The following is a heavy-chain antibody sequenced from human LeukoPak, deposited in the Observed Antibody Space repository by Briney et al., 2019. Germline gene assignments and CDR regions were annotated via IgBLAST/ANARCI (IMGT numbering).Heavy chain of an antibody. CDR3: ARGAGKGIAAAGGVDY. V-gene: IGHV1-3*03. J-gene: IGHJ4*02. CDR2: INPGNGNT. CDR1: GYTFTSYA. D-gene: IGHD6-13*01. Sequence: ASVKVSCKASGYTFTSYALHWVRQAPGQRLEWMGWINPGNGNTKYSQEFQGRVTIIRNKSASTAYMELSSLRSEDMAVYYCARGAGKGIAAAGGVDYWGQGTLVTVSS.